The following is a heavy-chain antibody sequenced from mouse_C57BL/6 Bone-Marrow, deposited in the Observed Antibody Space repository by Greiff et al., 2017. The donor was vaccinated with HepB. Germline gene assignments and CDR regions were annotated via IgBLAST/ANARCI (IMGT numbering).Heavy chain of an antibody. CDR3: ARDYYSNPWFAY. CDR2: INSDGGSYT. Sequence: VQLKESGGGLVQPGESLKLSCESNEYEFPSHDMSWVRQTPEKRLELVAAINSDGGSYTYYPYSVKGRFTISRDNAKNTLYLQMSSLKSEDTAMYYCARDYYSNPWFAYWGQGTLVTVSA. CDR1: EYEFPSHD. D-gene: IGHD2-5*01. V-gene: IGHV5-2*01. J-gene: IGHJ3*01.